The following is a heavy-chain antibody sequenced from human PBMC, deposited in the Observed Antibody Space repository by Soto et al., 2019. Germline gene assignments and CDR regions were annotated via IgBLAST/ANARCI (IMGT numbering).Heavy chain of an antibody. Sequence: GGSLRLSCAASGFTFSNAWMNWVRQAPGKGLEWVGRIKSKTDGGTTDYAAPVKGRFTISRDDSKNKLYLQMNSLRADDTALYYCAKRSAARPDYDYWGQGTLVTVSS. CDR2: IKSKTDGGTT. CDR1: GFTFSNAW. D-gene: IGHD6-6*01. J-gene: IGHJ4*02. CDR3: AKRSAARPDYDY. V-gene: IGHV3-15*07.